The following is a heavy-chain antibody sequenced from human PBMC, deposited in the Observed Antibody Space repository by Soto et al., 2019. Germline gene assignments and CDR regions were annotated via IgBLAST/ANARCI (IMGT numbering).Heavy chain of an antibody. CDR3: ARVIAAAALPVYYYYGMDV. Sequence: PGGSLRLSCAASGFTFSSYSMNWVRQAPGKGLEWVSYISSSSSTIYYADSVKGRFTISRDNAKNSLYLQMNSLRDEDTAVYYCARVIAAAALPVYYYYGMDVWGQGTTVTVSS. J-gene: IGHJ6*02. CDR2: ISSSSSTI. CDR1: GFTFSSYS. V-gene: IGHV3-48*02. D-gene: IGHD6-13*01.